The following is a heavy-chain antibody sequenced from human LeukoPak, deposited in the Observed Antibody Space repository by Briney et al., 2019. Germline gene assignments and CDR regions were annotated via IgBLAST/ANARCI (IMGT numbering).Heavy chain of an antibody. D-gene: IGHD3-16*02. J-gene: IGHJ4*02. CDR2: INLGDSDN. Sequence: GGSLKISCKVSGYSFTTYWIGWVRQMPGKGLEGMGIINLGDSDNKYSPCFQGKVTISTDKSISTAYLQWSSLKASDTGMYYCTRFVWGNYRYFDYWGQGTLVIVSS. CDR1: GYSFTTYW. CDR3: TRFVWGNYRYFDY. V-gene: IGHV5-51*01.